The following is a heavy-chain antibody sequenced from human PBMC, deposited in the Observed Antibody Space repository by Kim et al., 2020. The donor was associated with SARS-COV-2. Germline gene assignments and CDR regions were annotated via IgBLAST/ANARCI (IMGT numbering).Heavy chain of an antibody. D-gene: IGHD6-6*01. V-gene: IGHV4-4*02. CDR1: GGSISSSNW. CDR2: IYHSGST. CDR3: ARERNIGIAARPLDY. J-gene: IGHJ4*02. Sequence: SETLSLTCAVSGGSISSSNWWSWVRQPPGKGLEWIGEIYHSGSTNYNPSLKSRVTISVDKSKNQFSLKLSSVTAADTAVYYCARERNIGIAARPLDYWGQGTLVTVSS.